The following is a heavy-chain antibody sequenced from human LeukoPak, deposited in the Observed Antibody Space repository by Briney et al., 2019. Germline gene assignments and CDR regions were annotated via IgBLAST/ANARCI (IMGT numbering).Heavy chain of an antibody. V-gene: IGHV4-4*07. D-gene: IGHD3-22*01. Sequence: SETLSLTCTVSGGSINNYYWSWVRQPAGKGLEWIGRIYPSGSTNYNPSLKSRVTMSVDTSKNQFSLKLSSVTAADTAVYYCARFGRGYVSGGPLFDYWGQGTLVSVSS. CDR2: IYPSGST. CDR3: ARFGRGYVSGGPLFDY. CDR1: GGSINNYY. J-gene: IGHJ4*02.